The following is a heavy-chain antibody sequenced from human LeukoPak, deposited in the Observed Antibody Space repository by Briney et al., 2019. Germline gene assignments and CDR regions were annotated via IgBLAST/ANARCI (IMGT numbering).Heavy chain of an antibody. CDR1: GGSFTENN. Sequence: SETLSLTCAVFGGSFTENNWSWIRQPPGKGLEWIAEINHSGSISYNPSLKSRVSMSVDTSKNQFSLKLTSLTAADTALYYCARCSRERHYFYYYYHMDIWGPGTLVTVSS. D-gene: IGHD1-26*01. CDR3: ARCSRERHYFYYYYHMDI. CDR2: INHSGSI. J-gene: IGHJ6*03. V-gene: IGHV4-34*01.